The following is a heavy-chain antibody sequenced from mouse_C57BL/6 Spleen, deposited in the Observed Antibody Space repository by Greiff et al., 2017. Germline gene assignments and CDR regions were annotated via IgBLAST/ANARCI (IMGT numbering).Heavy chain of an antibody. J-gene: IGHJ3*01. CDR2: INPSTGGT. CDR1: GYSFTGYY. Sequence: EVQLQQSGPELVKPGASVKISCKASGYSFTGYYMNWVKQSPEKSLEWIGEINPSTGGTTYNQKFKAKATLTVDKSSSTAYMQLKSLTSEDSAVYYCARLGGAYWGQGTLVTVSA. CDR3: ARLGGAY. V-gene: IGHV1-42*01.